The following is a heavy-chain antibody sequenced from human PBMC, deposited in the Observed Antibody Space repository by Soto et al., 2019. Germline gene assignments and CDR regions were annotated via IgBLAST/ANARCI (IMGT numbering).Heavy chain of an antibody. V-gene: IGHV3-11*01. CDR3: ANSNYDYYYYMDV. CDR1: GFTFSDYY. Sequence: GGSLRLSCAASGFTFSDYYMSWIRQAPGKGLEWVSYISSSGSTIYYADSVKGRFTISRDNAKNSLYLQMNSLRAEDTAVYYCANSNYDYYYYMDVWGKGTTVTVSS. J-gene: IGHJ6*03. D-gene: IGHD3-22*01. CDR2: ISSSGSTI.